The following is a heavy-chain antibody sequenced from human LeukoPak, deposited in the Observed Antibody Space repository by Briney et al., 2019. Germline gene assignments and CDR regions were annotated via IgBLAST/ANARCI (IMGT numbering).Heavy chain of an antibody. CDR3: AIFDFLFGEIDNWFDP. CDR2: IYPGDSDT. J-gene: IGHJ5*02. D-gene: IGHD3-3*01. Sequence: GESLKISCKGSGYYFTIYWIGWVRQMPGKGLEWMWVIYPGDSDTRYSPSFQGQVTISADKSISTAYLQWSSLKASDTAMYYCAIFDFLFGEIDNWFDPWGQGTLVTVSS. V-gene: IGHV5-51*01. CDR1: GYYFTIYW.